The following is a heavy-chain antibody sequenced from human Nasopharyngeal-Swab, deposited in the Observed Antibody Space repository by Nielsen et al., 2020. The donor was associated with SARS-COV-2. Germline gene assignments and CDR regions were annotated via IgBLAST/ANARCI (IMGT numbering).Heavy chain of an antibody. Sequence: VRQAQGKGLEWVANIKKDGSEKYYVDSVKGRFTISRDNAKNSLYLQMNSLRAEDTAVYYCTTGTVHDYGDPQASHYYYYGMDVWGQGTTVTVSS. CDR3: TTGTVHDYGDPQASHYYYYGMDV. CDR2: IKKDGSEK. V-gene: IGHV3-7*03. J-gene: IGHJ6*02. D-gene: IGHD4-17*01.